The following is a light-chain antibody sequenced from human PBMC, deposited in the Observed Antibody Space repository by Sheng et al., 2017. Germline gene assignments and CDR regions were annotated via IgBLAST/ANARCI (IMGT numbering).Light chain of an antibody. Sequence: DIQMTQSPSTLSASIGDRVTITCRASQSIGNWVAWYQQKPGKAPKILIYKSSSLESGVPPRFSGSGSGTDFTLTISNLQPDDFATYYCQQYNSYWTFGQGTKVEIK. CDR2: KSS. CDR3: QQYNSYWT. CDR1: QSIGNW. J-gene: IGKJ1*01. V-gene: IGKV1-5*03.